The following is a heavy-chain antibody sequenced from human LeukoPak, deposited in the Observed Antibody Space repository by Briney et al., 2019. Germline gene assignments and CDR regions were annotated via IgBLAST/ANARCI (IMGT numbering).Heavy chain of an antibody. Sequence: GGSLRLSCAASGFIFSDYYMSWVRQAPGKGLEWVSAISGSGGSTYYADSVKGRFTISRDNSKNTLYLQMNSLKAEDTAVYYCARASSSWYYFDYWGQGTLVTVSS. V-gene: IGHV3-23*01. CDR3: ARASSSWYYFDY. CDR1: GFIFSDYY. CDR2: ISGSGGST. J-gene: IGHJ4*02. D-gene: IGHD6-13*01.